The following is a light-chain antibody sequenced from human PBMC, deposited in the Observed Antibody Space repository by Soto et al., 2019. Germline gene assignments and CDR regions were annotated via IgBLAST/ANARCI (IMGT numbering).Light chain of an antibody. J-gene: IGKJ5*01. CDR3: QQYNTYPHT. V-gene: IGKV1-39*01. CDR1: QSISSH. Sequence: GDRVTITCRASQSISSHLHWYQQKPGKAPKLLIYAASSLQSGVPSRFSGSGSGTDFTLTISSLQPEDFATYYCQQYNTYPHTFGQGTRLEIK. CDR2: AAS.